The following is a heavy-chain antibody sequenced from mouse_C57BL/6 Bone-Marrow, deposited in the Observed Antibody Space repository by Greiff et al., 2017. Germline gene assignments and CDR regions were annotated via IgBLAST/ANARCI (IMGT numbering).Heavy chain of an antibody. Sequence: DVMLVESGGGLVQPGGSLKLSCAASGFTFSDYGMAWVRQAPRKGPEWVAFISNLAYSIYYADTVTGRFTISRENAKNTLYLEMSSLRSEDTAMYYCARLLRGPGGYYAMEYWGQGTSVTVSS. D-gene: IGHD1-1*01. CDR3: ARLLRGPGGYYAMEY. CDR2: ISNLAYSI. V-gene: IGHV5-15*01. CDR1: GFTFSDYG. J-gene: IGHJ4*01.